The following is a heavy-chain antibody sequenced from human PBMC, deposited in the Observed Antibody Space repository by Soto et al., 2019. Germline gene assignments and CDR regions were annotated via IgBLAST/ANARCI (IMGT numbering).Heavy chain of an antibody. Sequence: SVKVSCKASGYTFTCYYMHWVRQAPGQGLEWMGWINPNSGGTNYAQKFQGRVTMTRDTSISTAYMELSRLRSDDTAVYYCARRAAADNKCFQHWGQGNLVTVSS. CDR1: GYTFTCYY. CDR2: INPNSGGT. V-gene: IGHV1-2*02. J-gene: IGHJ1*01. D-gene: IGHD6-13*01. CDR3: ARRAAADNKCFQH.